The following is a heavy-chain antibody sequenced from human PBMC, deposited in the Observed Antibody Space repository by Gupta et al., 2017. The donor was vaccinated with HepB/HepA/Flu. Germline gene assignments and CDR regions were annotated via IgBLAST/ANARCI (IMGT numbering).Heavy chain of an antibody. D-gene: IGHD5-18*01. Sequence: QVQLVQSGAEVKKPGAPVKVSCKASGYTFTSYAMHWVRQAPGQRLEWMGWINAGNGNTKYSQKFQGRVTITRDTSASTAYMELSSLRSEDTAVYYCARDREYSYGELFDYWGQGTLVTVSS. CDR2: INAGNGNT. V-gene: IGHV1-3*01. CDR1: GYTFTSYA. J-gene: IGHJ4*02. CDR3: ARDREYSYGELFDY.